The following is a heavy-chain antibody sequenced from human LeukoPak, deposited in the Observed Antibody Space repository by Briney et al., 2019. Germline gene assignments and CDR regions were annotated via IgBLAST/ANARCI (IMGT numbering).Heavy chain of an antibody. D-gene: IGHD2-8*01. CDR3: ARQALYCTNGVCYYGWFDP. CDR1: GGSFSGYY. J-gene: IGHJ5*02. V-gene: IGHV4-34*01. Sequence: SETLSLTCAVYGGSFSGYYWSWIRQPRGKGLEWIGEINHSGSTNYNPSLKSRVTISVDTSKNQFSLKLSSVTAADTAVYYCARQALYCTNGVCYYGWFDPWGQGTLVTVSS. CDR2: INHSGST.